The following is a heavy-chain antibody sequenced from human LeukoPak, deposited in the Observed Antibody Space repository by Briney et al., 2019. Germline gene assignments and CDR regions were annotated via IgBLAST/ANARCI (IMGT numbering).Heavy chain of an antibody. V-gene: IGHV4-61*08. J-gene: IGHJ4*02. CDR2: IYYSGST. CDR3: ARAKWLADFDY. D-gene: IGHD6-19*01. Sequence: PSETLSLTCAVSGGSISSGGYSWSWIRQPPGKGLEWIGYIYYSGSTNYNPSLKSRVTISVDTSKNQFSLKLSSVTAADTAVYYCARAKWLADFDYWGQGTLVTVS. CDR1: GGSISSGGYS.